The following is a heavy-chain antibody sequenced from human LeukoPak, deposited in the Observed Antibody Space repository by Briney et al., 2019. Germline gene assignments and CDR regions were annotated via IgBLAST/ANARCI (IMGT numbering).Heavy chain of an antibody. CDR2: IYYSGST. CDR1: GGSISSGDYY. Sequence: SETLSLTCTVSGGSISSGDYYWSWIRQPPGKGLEWIGYIYYSGSTYYNPSLKSRVTISVDTSKNQFSLKLSSATAADTAVYYCARGCGGDCYSLFDYWGQGTLVTVSS. V-gene: IGHV4-30-4*01. J-gene: IGHJ4*02. D-gene: IGHD2-21*02. CDR3: ARGCGGDCYSLFDY.